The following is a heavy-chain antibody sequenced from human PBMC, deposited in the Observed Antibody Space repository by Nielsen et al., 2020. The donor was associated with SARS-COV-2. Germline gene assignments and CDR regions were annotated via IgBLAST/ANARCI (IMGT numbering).Heavy chain of an antibody. Sequence: GSLRLSCTVSGGSISSSSYYWGWIRQPPGKGLEWIGSIYYSGSTYYNPSLKSRVTISVDTSKNQFSLKLSSVTAADTAVYYCARHGAAAGYYFDYWGQGTLVTVSS. D-gene: IGHD6-13*01. CDR1: GGSISSSSYY. CDR2: IYYSGST. V-gene: IGHV4-39*01. CDR3: ARHGAAAGYYFDY. J-gene: IGHJ4*02.